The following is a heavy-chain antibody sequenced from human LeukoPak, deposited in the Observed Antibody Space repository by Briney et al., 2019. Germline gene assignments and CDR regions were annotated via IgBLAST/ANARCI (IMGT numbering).Heavy chain of an antibody. Sequence: GGSLRLSCAASGFTFSSYAMSWVRQAPGKGLEWVSAISGSGGSTYHADSVKGRFAISRDNSKNTLYLQMNSLRAEDTAVYYCAKDPLSPAVATIYAFDIWGQGTMVTVSS. CDR3: AKDPLSPAVATIYAFDI. D-gene: IGHD5-12*01. J-gene: IGHJ3*02. CDR2: ISGSGGST. CDR1: GFTFSSYA. V-gene: IGHV3-23*01.